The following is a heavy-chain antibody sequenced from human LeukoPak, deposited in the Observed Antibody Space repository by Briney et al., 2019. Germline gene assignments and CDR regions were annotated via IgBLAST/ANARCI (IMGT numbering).Heavy chain of an antibody. J-gene: IGHJ4*02. V-gene: IGHV3-30*18. D-gene: IGHD3-22*01. CDR3: AKDLRYYDSSGYQFDY. CDR2: ISYDGSNK. CDR1: GFTFSSYG. Sequence: GRSLRLSCAASGFTFSSYGMHWVRQAPGKGLEWVAVISYDGSNKYYADSVKGRFTISRDNSKNTLYLQMNSLRAEDTAVYYCAKDLRYYDSSGYQFDYWGQGTLVTVSS.